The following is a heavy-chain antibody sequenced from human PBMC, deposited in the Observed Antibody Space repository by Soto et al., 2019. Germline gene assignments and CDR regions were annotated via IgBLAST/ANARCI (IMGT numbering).Heavy chain of an antibody. J-gene: IGHJ5*02. CDR3: ARSVFP. CDR1: GGSFSGYY. CDR2: INHSGST. Sequence: SETLSLTCAVYGGSFSGYYWSWIRQPPGKGLEWIGEINHSGSTNYNPPLKSRVTISVDTSKNQFSLKLSSVTAADTAVYYCARSVFPWGQGTLVTVSS. V-gene: IGHV4-34*01.